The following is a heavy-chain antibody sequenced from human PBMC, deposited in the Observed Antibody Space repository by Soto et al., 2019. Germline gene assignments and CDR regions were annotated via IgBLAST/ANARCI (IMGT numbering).Heavy chain of an antibody. CDR3: MQWLVRGNWFDP. D-gene: IGHD6-19*01. CDR1: GGTFSSYA. J-gene: IGHJ5*02. Sequence: SVKVSCKASGGTFSSYAISWVRQAPGQGLEWMGGIIPIFGTANYAQKFQGRVTITADESTSTAYMELSSLRSEDTAVYYCMQWLVRGNWFDPWGQGTLVTVSS. CDR2: IIPIFGTA. V-gene: IGHV1-69*13.